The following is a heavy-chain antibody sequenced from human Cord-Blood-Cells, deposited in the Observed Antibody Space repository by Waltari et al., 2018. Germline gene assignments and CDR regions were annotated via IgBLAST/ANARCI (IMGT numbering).Heavy chain of an antibody. D-gene: IGHD6-6*01. CDR3: AIYSSSSAFDI. CDR1: GFTFSSYG. CDR2: ISYDGSNK. V-gene: IGHV3-30*03. J-gene: IGHJ3*02. Sequence: QVQLVESGGGVVQPGRSLRLSCAASGFTFSSYGMHWVRQAPGKGLEWVAVISYDGSNKYYADSVKGRFTIARDNSKNTLYLQMNSLRAEDTAVYYCAIYSSSSAFDIWGQGTMVTVSS.